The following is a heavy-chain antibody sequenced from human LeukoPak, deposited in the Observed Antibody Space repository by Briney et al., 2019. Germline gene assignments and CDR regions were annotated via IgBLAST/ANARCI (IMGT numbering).Heavy chain of an antibody. V-gene: IGHV3-48*02. D-gene: IGHD1-1*01. CDR3: ARGIQLERPDAFDI. J-gene: IGHJ3*02. Sequence: PGGSLRLFCAASGFTFSSYSMNWVRQAPGKGLEWVSYISSSSSTIYYADSVKGRFTISRDNAKSSLYLQMNSLRDEDTAVYYCARGIQLERPDAFDIWGQGTMVTVSS. CDR2: ISSSSSTI. CDR1: GFTFSSYS.